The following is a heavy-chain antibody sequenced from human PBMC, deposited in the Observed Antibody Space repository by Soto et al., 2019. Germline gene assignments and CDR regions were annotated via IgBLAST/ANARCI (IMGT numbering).Heavy chain of an antibody. V-gene: IGHV4-4*08. Sequence: SETLSLTCTVSGDTSTSYYWGWIRQAPGKGLEWIGHVQSIVTSTHNPSLNGRVTISIDMSKKQFPLKLTSLTSADTAVYYCARDFYDSVGYTWFDSWSQGTLVPVSS. CDR2: VQSIVTS. CDR1: GDTSTSYY. CDR3: ARDFYDSVGYTWFDS. J-gene: IGHJ5*01. D-gene: IGHD3-22*01.